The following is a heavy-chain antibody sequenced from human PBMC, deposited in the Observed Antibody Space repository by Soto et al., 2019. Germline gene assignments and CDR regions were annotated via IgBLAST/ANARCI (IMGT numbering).Heavy chain of an antibody. CDR2: IYHSGST. CDR1: GGSIISSNW. D-gene: IGHD6-19*01. J-gene: IGHJ4*02. Sequence: SETLSLTCAFSGGSIISSNWLSWVRQPPGKGLEWIGEIYHSGSTNYNPSLKSRVTISVDKSKNQFSLKLSSVTAADTAVYYCARVSVAGTRFDYWGQGTLVTVSS. V-gene: IGHV4-4*02. CDR3: ARVSVAGTRFDY.